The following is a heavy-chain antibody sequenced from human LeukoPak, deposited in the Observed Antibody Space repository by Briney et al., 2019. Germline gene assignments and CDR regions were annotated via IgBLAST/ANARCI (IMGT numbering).Heavy chain of an antibody. D-gene: IGHD6-6*01. CDR3: ARDDIAARPAYFDY. Sequence: GASVKVSCKASGYTFTSYGISWVRQAPGQGLEWMGWISAYNGNTNYAQKLQGRVTMTTDISTSTAYMELRSLRSDDTAVYYCARDDIAARPAYFDYWGQGTLVTVSS. CDR1: GYTFTSYG. CDR2: ISAYNGNT. V-gene: IGHV1-18*01. J-gene: IGHJ4*02.